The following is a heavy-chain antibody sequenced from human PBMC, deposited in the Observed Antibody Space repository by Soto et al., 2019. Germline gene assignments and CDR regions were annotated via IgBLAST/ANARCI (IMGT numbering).Heavy chain of an antibody. J-gene: IGHJ4*02. CDR3: ARDKMTGLFDY. V-gene: IGHV4-34*01. CDR1: GGSFSGYY. Sequence: QVQLQQWGAGLLKPSETLSLTCAVYGGSFSGYYWTWIRQPPGTGLEWIGEVNHSGSTNYNPSLKSRVTRSVDTSKNQFSLKLTSVTAADTAVDYCARDKMTGLFDYWGQGTLVTVSS. D-gene: IGHD3-9*01. CDR2: VNHSGST.